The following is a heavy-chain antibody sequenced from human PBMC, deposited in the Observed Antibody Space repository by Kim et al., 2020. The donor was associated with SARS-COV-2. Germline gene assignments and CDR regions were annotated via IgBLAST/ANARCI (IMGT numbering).Heavy chain of an antibody. V-gene: IGHV5-51*01. D-gene: IGHD2-2*01. CDR3: ARERGYQQQYGMDV. Sequence: SPSFQGQVTISADKSISTAYLQWSSLKASDTAMYYCARERGYQQQYGMDVWGQGTTVTVSS. J-gene: IGHJ6*02.